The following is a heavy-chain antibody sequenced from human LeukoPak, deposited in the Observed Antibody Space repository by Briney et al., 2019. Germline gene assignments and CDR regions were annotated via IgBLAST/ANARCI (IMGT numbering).Heavy chain of an antibody. D-gene: IGHD3-10*01. CDR1: GFTFSSYV. J-gene: IGHJ5*02. Sequence: GGSLRLSCAASGFTFSSYVMHWVRQAPGKGLEWVAFIRYDGSNKYYADSVKGRFTISRDNSKNTLYLQMNSLRPEDTAVYYCTKSRGSGSYSPPNYFDPWGQGTLVTVSS. CDR2: IRYDGSNK. CDR3: TKSRGSGSYSPPNYFDP. V-gene: IGHV3-30*02.